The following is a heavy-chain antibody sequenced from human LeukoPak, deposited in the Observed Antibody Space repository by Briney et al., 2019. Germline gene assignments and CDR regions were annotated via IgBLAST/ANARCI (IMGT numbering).Heavy chain of an antibody. D-gene: IGHD3-3*01. CDR2: IYYGGST. CDR3: ARVRRNYDFWSGYYSFDY. CDR1: GGSISSSSYY. Sequence: SETLSLTCTVSGGSISSSSYYWGWIRQPPGKGLEWIGSIYYGGSTYYNPSLKSRVTISVDTSKNQFSLKLSSVTAADTAVYYCARVRRNYDFWSGYYSFDYWGQGTLVTVSS. J-gene: IGHJ4*02. V-gene: IGHV4-39*07.